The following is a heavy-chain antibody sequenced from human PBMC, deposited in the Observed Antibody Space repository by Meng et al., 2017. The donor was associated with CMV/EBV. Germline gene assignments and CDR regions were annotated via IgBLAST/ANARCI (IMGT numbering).Heavy chain of an antibody. CDR2: IYYSGGT. Sequence: GSLRLSCTVSGGSISSYYWSWIRQPPGKGLEWIGYIYYSGGTNYNPSLKSRVTISVDTSKNQFSLKLSSVTAADTAVYYCARDVGGDYRNDYYYYYGMDVWGQGTTVTVSS. CDR1: GGSISSYY. D-gene: IGHD4-17*01. V-gene: IGHV4-59*01. CDR3: ARDVGGDYRNDYYYYYGMDV. J-gene: IGHJ6*02.